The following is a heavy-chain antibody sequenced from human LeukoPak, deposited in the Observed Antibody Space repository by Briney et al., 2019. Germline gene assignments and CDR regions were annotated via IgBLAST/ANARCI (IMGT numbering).Heavy chain of an antibody. CDR3: ARQPAARGWFDP. J-gene: IGHJ5*02. D-gene: IGHD6-13*01. Sequence: SETLSLTCTVSGGSTSSYYWSWIRQPPGKGLEWIGYIYYSGSTNYNPSLNSRVTISVDTSKNQFSLKLSSVTAADTAVYYCARQPAARGWFDPWGQGTLVTVSS. CDR2: IYYSGST. CDR1: GGSTSSYY. V-gene: IGHV4-59*08.